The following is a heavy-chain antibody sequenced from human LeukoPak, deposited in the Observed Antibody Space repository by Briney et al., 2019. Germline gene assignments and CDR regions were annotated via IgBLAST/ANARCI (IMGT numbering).Heavy chain of an antibody. J-gene: IGHJ5*02. CDR2: INHSGST. CDR3: ARLRSCSGGSCYSPWFDP. D-gene: IGHD2-15*01. V-gene: IGHV4-34*01. Sequence: LETLSLTCAVYGGSFSGYYWSWIRQPPGKGLEWIGEINHSGSTNYNPSLKSRVTISVDTSKNQFSLKLSSVTAADTAVYYCARLRSCSGGSCYSPWFDPWGQGTLVTVSS. CDR1: GGSFSGYY.